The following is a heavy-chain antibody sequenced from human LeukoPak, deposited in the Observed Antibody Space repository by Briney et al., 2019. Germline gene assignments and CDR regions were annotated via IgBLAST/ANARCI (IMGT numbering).Heavy chain of an antibody. CDR2: ISYDGSDE. CDR3: ARDFTPEWFDIH. V-gene: IGHV3-30*04. Sequence: PGGSLRLSCVASGLAFSSYSKHWVRQAPGKGLEWVGVISYDGSDEYYTDSVKGRFTISRDNSKNTVYLQMNSLRADDTAVYYCARDFTPEWFDIHWGQGTLVTVS. J-gene: IGHJ4*02. CDR1: GLAFSSYS. D-gene: IGHD3-3*01.